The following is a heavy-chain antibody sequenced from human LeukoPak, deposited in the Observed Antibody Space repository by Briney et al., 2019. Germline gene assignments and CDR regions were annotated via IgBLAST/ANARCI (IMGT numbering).Heavy chain of an antibody. Sequence: ASVKVSCKASGYTFTGYYMHWVRQAPGQGLEWMGGINPNSGGTNYAQKFQGRVTMTRDTSISTAYMELSRLRSDDPAVYYCARADWLLHFDYWGQGTLVTVSS. CDR3: ARADWLLHFDY. CDR1: GYTFTGYY. V-gene: IGHV1-2*02. J-gene: IGHJ4*02. CDR2: INPNSGGT. D-gene: IGHD3-9*01.